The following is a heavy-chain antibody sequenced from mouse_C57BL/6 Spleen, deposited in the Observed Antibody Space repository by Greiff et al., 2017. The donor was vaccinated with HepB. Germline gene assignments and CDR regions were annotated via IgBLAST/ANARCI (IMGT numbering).Heavy chain of an antibody. V-gene: IGHV2-5*01. Sequence: VTLVESGPGLVQPSQSLSITCTVSGFSLTSYGVHWVRQSPGKGLEWLGVIWRGGSTDYNAAFMSRLSITKDNSKSQVFFKMNSLQADDTAIYYCAKDSVVATYYAMDYWGQGTSVTVSS. CDR1: GFSLTSYG. CDR2: IWRGGST. D-gene: IGHD1-1*01. CDR3: AKDSVVATYYAMDY. J-gene: IGHJ4*01.